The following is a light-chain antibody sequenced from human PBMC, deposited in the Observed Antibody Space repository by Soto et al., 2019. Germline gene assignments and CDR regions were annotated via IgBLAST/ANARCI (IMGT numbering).Light chain of an antibody. V-gene: IGKV3-15*01. J-gene: IGKJ2*01. CDR1: QSVSSN. CDR3: QHYNDWPYT. Sequence: EIVMTQSPATLSVSPGERATLSCRASQSVSSNLAWYQQKPGQAPRLLIYGASTTVTGIPARFSGSGSGTEFNLTISSLQSEDFAVYFCQHYNDWPYTFGQGTKLEIK. CDR2: GAS.